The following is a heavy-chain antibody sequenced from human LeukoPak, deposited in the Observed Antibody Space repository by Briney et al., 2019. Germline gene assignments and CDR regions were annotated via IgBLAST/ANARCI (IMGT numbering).Heavy chain of an antibody. CDR3: VKDMAASGHDAFDI. Sequence: PGGSLRLSCAASGFTFDDYAMHWVRQGPGKGLEWVSGISWNSVSIGYADSVKGRFTISRDNAKNSLYLQMNSLRPEDMALLFCVKDMAASGHDAFDIWGQGTMVTVSS. V-gene: IGHV3-9*03. CDR1: GFTFDDYA. CDR2: ISWNSVSI. J-gene: IGHJ3*02. D-gene: IGHD3-3*01.